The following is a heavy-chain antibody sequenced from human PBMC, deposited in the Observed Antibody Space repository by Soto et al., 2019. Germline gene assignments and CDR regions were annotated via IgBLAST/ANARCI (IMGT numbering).Heavy chain of an antibody. CDR1: GFTFSSYA. V-gene: IGHV3-23*01. CDR3: AKDEGFGPYGDYHLMGY. D-gene: IGHD4-17*01. J-gene: IGHJ4*02. CDR2: ISGSGGST. Sequence: EVQLLESGGGLVQPGGSLRLSCAASGFTFSSYAMSWVRQAPGKGLEWVSAISGSGGSTYYADSVKGRFTISRDNSKNTLYLQMNSLRAEDTAVYYCAKDEGFGPYGDYHLMGYWGQGTLVTVSS.